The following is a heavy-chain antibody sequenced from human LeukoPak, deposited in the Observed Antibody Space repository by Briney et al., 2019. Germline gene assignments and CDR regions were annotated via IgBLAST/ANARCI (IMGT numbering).Heavy chain of an antibody. V-gene: IGHV5-51*01. CDR1: GYSFTSYW. Sequence: GESLKISCKGSGYSFTSYWIGWVGQMPGKGLEWMGIIYPGDSDTRYSPSFQGQVTISADKSISTAYLQWSSLKASDTAMYYCARRYCSGGSCYLSFDNWGQGTLVTVSS. J-gene: IGHJ4*02. CDR3: ARRYCSGGSCYLSFDN. CDR2: IYPGDSDT. D-gene: IGHD2-15*01.